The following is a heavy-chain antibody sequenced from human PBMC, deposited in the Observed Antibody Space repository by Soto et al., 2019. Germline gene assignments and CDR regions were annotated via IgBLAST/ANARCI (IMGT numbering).Heavy chain of an antibody. V-gene: IGHV1-8*01. D-gene: IGHD1-26*01. Sequence: GASVNVSCKASGYTFTSYDINWVRQATGQGLEWMGWMNPNSGNTGYAQKFQGRVTMTRNTSISTAYMELSSLRSEDTAVYYCARGQGGSYYYYMDVWGKGTTVTVSS. CDR3: ARGQGGSYYYYMDV. CDR1: GYTFTSYD. CDR2: MNPNSGNT. J-gene: IGHJ6*03.